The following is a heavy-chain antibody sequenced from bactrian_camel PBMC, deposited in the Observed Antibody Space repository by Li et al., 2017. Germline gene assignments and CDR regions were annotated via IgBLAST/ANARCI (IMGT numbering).Heavy chain of an antibody. CDR1: GDSTSSNC. J-gene: IGHJ6*01. D-gene: IGHD3*01. V-gene: IGHV3S25*01. Sequence: QLVESGGGSVQAGGSLTLTCAASGDSTSSNCMAWFRQAPGKEREGVTSIDRGSGSTYYDDSVKGRFTISQDNAKNTVFLQMNNLQPEDTAMYYCARDLFRPYCRGYYPADLGYWGQRTQVTVS. CDR2: IDRGSGST. CDR3: ARDLFRPYCRGYYPADLGY.